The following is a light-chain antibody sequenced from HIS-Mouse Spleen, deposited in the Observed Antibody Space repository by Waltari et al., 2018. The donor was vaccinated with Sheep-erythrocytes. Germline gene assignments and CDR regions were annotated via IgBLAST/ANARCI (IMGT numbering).Light chain of an antibody. V-gene: IGKV1-39*01. CDR1: QSISSY. Sequence: DIQMTQSPSSLSASVGDRVTITCRARQSISSYLNWYQQKPGKAPKLRIYAASSLQSGVPSRFSGSGSGTDFTLTISSLQPEDFATYYCQQSYSTPPLTFGGGTKVEIK. J-gene: IGKJ4*01. CDR3: QQSYSTPPLT. CDR2: AAS.